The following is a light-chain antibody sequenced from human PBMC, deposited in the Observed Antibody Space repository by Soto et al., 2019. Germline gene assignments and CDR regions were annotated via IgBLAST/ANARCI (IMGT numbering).Light chain of an antibody. CDR3: QQYGRSPRT. Sequence: EIVLTQSPGTLSLSPGGRATLSCRASQSVSSSYLAWYQQKPGQAPRLLIYGASSRATGIPDRFSGSGSGTDFTLTISRLEPEDFAVYYCQQYGRSPRTFGQGTKVEIK. J-gene: IGKJ1*01. CDR2: GAS. CDR1: QSVSSSY. V-gene: IGKV3-20*01.